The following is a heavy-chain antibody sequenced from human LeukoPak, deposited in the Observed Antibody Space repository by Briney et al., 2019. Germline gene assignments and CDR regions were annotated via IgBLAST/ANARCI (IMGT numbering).Heavy chain of an antibody. CDR1: GFTFSSYW. V-gene: IGHV3-74*01. CDR2: INSDGSST. Sequence: GGSLRLSCAASGFTFSSYWMHWVRQAPGKGLVWVSRINSDGSSTSYADSVKGRFTISRDNAKNTLYLQMNSLRAEDTAVYYCARAVHDFWSGYQYYYYYYYMDVWGKGTTVTVSS. CDR3: ARAVHDFWSGYQYYYYYYYMDV. J-gene: IGHJ6*03. D-gene: IGHD3-3*01.